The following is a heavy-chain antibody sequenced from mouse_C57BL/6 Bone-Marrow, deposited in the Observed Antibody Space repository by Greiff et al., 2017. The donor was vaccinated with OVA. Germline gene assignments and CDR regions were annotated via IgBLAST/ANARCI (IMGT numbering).Heavy chain of an antibody. CDR3: AHYYGSSLYAMDY. D-gene: IGHD1-1*01. Sequence: QVHVKQPGAELVKPGASVKLSCKASGYTFTSYWMHWVKQRPGQGLEWIGMIHPNSGSTNYNEKFKSKATLTVDKSSSTAYMQLSSLTSEDSAVYYCAHYYGSSLYAMDYWGQGTSVTVSS. V-gene: IGHV1-64*01. CDR1: GYTFTSYW. J-gene: IGHJ4*01. CDR2: IHPNSGST.